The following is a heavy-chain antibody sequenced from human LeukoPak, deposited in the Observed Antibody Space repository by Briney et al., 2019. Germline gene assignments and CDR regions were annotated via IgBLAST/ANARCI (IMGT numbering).Heavy chain of an antibody. J-gene: IGHJ4*02. D-gene: IGHD3-22*01. CDR2: INQDGSEK. CDR1: GFTFSSFW. CDR3: ARGGSSAYYTPFDY. Sequence: PGGSLRLSCAASGFTFSSFWMSWVRQAPGQGLEWVANINQDGSEKTYVDSVKGRFTISRDNAKNSLYLQMNSLRAEDTAVYYCARGGSSAYYTPFDYWGQGTLVTVSS. V-gene: IGHV3-7*01.